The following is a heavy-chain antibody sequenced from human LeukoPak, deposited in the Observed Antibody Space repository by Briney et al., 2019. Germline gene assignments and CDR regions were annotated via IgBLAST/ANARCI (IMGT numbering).Heavy chain of an antibody. J-gene: IGHJ4*02. V-gene: IGHV3-23*01. Sequence: GGSLRLSCAASGFTFSSYAMSWVRQAPARGLEWVSSLRGDGETFYADSVKGRFTLSRDHSRNTVYLHLNNLRVEDTAVYYCAKAGWVSSADAVLWGQGTMVTVS. CDR3: AKAGWVSSADAVL. CDR2: LRGDGET. D-gene: IGHD3-16*01. CDR1: GFTFSSYA.